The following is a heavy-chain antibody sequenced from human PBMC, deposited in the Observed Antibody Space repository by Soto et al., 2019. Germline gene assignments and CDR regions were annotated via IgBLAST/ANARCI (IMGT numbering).Heavy chain of an antibody. Sequence: GGSLRLSCAASGFPFSSTDMTWVRQAPGKGLEWVSTIDGSGGTTYYADSVKGRFTISRDNSINTVFLQMNSLRADDTALYFCAKNSGWFNTWGQGTTVTVSS. CDR3: AKNSGWFNT. CDR2: IDGSGGTT. D-gene: IGHD6-19*01. J-gene: IGHJ6*02. V-gene: IGHV3-23*01. CDR1: GFPFSSTD.